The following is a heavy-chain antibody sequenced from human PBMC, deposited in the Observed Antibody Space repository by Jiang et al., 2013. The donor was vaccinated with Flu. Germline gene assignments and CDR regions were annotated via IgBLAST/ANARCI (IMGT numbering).Heavy chain of an antibody. CDR3: ARQPGYSSSWYGGNRPRWFDP. J-gene: IGHJ5*02. CDR1: GGSFSGYY. CDR2: INHSGST. Sequence: LLKPSETLSLTCAVYGGSFSGYYWSWIRQPPGKGLEWIGEINHSGSTNYNPSLKSRVTISVDTSKNQFSLKLSSVTAADTAVYYCARQPGYSSSWYGGNRPRWFDPWGQGTLVTVSS. D-gene: IGHD6-13*01. V-gene: IGHV4-34*01.